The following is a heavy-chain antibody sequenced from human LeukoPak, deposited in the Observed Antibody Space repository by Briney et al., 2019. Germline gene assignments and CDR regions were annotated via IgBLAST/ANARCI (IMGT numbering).Heavy chain of an antibody. CDR1: GYTFTGQF. CDR3: ARVPYSIVVVPAAMDYYYYMDV. V-gene: IGHV1-2*02. CDR2: INPNSGGT. D-gene: IGHD2-2*01. J-gene: IGHJ6*03. Sequence: ASVKVSCKASGYTFTGQFLHWVRQAPGQGLEWMGWINPNSGGTTFAQKFQGRVTMTRNTSISTAYMELSSLRSEDTAVYYCARVPYSIVVVPAAMDYYYYMDVWGKGTTVTISS.